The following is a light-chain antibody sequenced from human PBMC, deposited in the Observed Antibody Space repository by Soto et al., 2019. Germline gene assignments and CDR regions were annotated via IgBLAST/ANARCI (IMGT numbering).Light chain of an antibody. CDR1: SSDVGGYNY. Sequence: QLVLTQPASVSGSPGQSITISCTGTSSDVGGYNYVSWYQQHPGKAPKLMIYEVNNRPSGVSNRFSGSKSGNTASLTISGLQTEDEADYYCSSYTTSSTVVFGGGTQLTVL. J-gene: IGLJ3*02. V-gene: IGLV2-14*01. CDR2: EVN. CDR3: SSYTTSSTVV.